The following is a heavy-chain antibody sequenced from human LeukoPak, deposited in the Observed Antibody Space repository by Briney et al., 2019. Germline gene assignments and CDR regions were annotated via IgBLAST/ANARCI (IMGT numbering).Heavy chain of an antibody. V-gene: IGHV3-7*01. D-gene: IGHD3-22*01. CDR2: IKQDGSEK. Sequence: GGSLRLSCAASGFTFSSYWMRWVRQAPGKGLEWVANIKQDGSEKYYVDSVKGRFTISRDNAKNSLYLQMNSLRAEDTAVYYCARDFASYYYDSSGWDYWGQGTLVTVSS. CDR1: GFTFSSYW. J-gene: IGHJ4*02. CDR3: ARDFASYYYDSSGWDY.